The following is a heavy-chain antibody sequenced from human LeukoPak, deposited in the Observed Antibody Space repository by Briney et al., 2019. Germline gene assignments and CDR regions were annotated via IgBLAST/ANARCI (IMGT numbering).Heavy chain of an antibody. CDR2: IDWDDDK. CDR3: ARIAAADNYYYYGMDV. Sequence: TLPLTCTVSGGSISSGDYYWSWIRQPPGKALEWLALIDWDDDKYYSTSLKTRLTISKDTSKNQVVLTMTNMDPVDTATYYCARIAAADNYYYYGMDVWGQGTTVTVSS. CDR1: GGSISSGDYY. V-gene: IGHV2-70*18. J-gene: IGHJ6*02. D-gene: IGHD6-13*01.